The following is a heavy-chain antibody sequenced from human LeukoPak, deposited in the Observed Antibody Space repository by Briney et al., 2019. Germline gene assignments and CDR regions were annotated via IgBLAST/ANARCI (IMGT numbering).Heavy chain of an antibody. CDR2: IMWRSGST. CDR1: GFTSDDHA. D-gene: IGHD3-10*01. V-gene: IGHV3-9*02. Sequence: GGSLRLSCAVSGFTSDDHAMHWVRQASGKGLEWVAGIMWRSGSTGYGDSVKGRFTISRDNAKKSLYLQMNGLRVEDTAYYYCTKDLTPGGADVWGQGTTVTVSS. J-gene: IGHJ6*02. CDR3: TKDLTPGGADV.